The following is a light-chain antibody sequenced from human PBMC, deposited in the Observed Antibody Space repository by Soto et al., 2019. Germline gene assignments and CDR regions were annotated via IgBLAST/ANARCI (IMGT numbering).Light chain of an antibody. J-gene: IGLJ2*01. CDR1: SSNIGNNY. Sequence: QSMLTQPPSVSAAPGQKVTISCSGSSSNIGNNYVSWYQHLPGTAPKLLISDNSERPSGIPERFSGSKSGTSATLAITGLQTGDEADYFCGTWDNSLSAVVFGGGTELTVL. CDR2: DNS. CDR3: GTWDNSLSAVV. V-gene: IGLV1-51*01.